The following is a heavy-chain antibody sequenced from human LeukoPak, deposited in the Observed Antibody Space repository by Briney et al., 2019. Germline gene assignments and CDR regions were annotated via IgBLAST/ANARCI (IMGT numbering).Heavy chain of an antibody. Sequence: PGGTLRLSCAASGFTFSSYGMSWVRQAPGKGLEWVSAISGSGGSTYYADSVKGRFTISRDNSKNTLYLQMNSLRAEDTAVYYCAKGGYHTVTIDYWGQGTLVTVSS. V-gene: IGHV3-23*01. J-gene: IGHJ4*02. CDR3: AKGGYHTVTIDY. CDR2: ISGSGGST. CDR1: GFTFSSYG. D-gene: IGHD4-17*01.